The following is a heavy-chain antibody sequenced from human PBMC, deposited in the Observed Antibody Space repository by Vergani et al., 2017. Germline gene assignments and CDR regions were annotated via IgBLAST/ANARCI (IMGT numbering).Heavy chain of an antibody. CDR3: ARDRADFWRHYGMDV. CDR1: GGSISSSSYY. J-gene: IGHJ6*02. V-gene: IGHV4-39*07. D-gene: IGHD3-3*01. CDR2: IYYSGST. Sequence: QLQLQESGPGLVKPSETLSLTCTVSGGSISSSSYYWGWIRQPPGKGLEWIGSIYYSGSTYCNPSLKSRVTISVDTSKNQFSLKLSSVTAADTAVYYCARDRADFWRHYGMDVWGQGTTVTVSS.